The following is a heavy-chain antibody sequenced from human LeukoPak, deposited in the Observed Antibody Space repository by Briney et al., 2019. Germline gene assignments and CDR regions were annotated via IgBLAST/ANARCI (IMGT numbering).Heavy chain of an antibody. V-gene: IGHV1-2*02. CDR1: GYTFSAYY. D-gene: IGHD2-21*02. Sequence: ASVRVSCKASGYTFSAYYMYWVREAPGQGLEWVGWINPYIGDTKYAQNFQGRVTMTRDTSISTVYMEVSRLRSDDTAVYYCARTCGGDCYILDSWGQGTLVTVSS. CDR2: INPYIGDT. CDR3: ARTCGGDCYILDS. J-gene: IGHJ4*02.